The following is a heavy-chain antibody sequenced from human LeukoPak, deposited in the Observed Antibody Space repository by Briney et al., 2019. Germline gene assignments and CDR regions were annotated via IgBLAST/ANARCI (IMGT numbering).Heavy chain of an antibody. V-gene: IGHV3-48*01. CDR3: VRDYQWAFDI. D-gene: IGHD2-2*01. Sequence: RGSLRVSRAAPRLTLSSYRMRSVREAPGKGLGWVSYMRSSANTIYYADSVKGRFTISRDSAKNSLFLQMNSLRAEDTALYYCVRDYQWAFDIWGQGTMVTVSS. J-gene: IGHJ3*02. CDR1: RLTLSSYR. CDR2: MRSSANTI.